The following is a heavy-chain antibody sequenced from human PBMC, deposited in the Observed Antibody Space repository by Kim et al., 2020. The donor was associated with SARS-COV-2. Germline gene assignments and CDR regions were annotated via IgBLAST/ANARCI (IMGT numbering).Heavy chain of an antibody. CDR3: ARVDSSSWYVSFGGMDV. V-gene: IGHV3-30*01. J-gene: IGHJ6*02. D-gene: IGHD6-13*01. Sequence: KGRFTNPRDQSKNTLYLQMNSLRAEDTAVYYCARVDSSSWYVSFGGMDVWGQGTTVTVSS.